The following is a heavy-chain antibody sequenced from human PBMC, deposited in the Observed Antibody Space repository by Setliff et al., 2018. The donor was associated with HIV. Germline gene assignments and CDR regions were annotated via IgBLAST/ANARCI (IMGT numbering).Heavy chain of an antibody. V-gene: IGHV4-59*08. CDR2: ISDGGSP. CDR1: GGTLSNYR. D-gene: IGHD3-10*01. Sequence: SETLSLTCSVSGGTLSNYRWSWLRQYPGKGLEWIGHISDGGSPKYNPSLQSRATISLDTSKNQFSLRLNYVTAADTALYYCGKHPYESRSFGWIDPWGQGTLVNVSS. J-gene: IGHJ5*02. CDR3: GKHPYESRSFGWIDP.